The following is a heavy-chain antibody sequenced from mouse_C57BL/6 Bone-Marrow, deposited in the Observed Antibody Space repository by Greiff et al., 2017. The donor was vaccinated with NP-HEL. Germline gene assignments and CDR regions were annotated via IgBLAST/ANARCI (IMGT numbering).Heavy chain of an antibody. J-gene: IGHJ2*01. V-gene: IGHV1-82*01. CDR3: ARSITTVYYFDY. CDR1: GYAFSSSW. D-gene: IGHD1-1*01. Sequence: VQLQKSGPELVKPGASVKISCKASGYAFSSSWMNWVKQRPGKGLEWIGRIYPGDGDTNYNGKFKGKATLTADKSSSTAYMQLSSLTSEDSAVYFCARSITTVYYFDYWGQGTTLTVSS. CDR2: IYPGDGDT.